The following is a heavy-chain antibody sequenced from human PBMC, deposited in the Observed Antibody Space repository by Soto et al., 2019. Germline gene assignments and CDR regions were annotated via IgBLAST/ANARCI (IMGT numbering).Heavy chain of an antibody. CDR1: GGSFSGYY. Sequence: SETLSLTCAVYGGSFSGYYWSWIRQPPGKGLEWIGEINHSGSANYNPSLESRVTISVDTSKNQFSLKLSSVTAADTAVYYCARSQGDTAMVTGYWGQGTLVTVSS. D-gene: IGHD5-18*01. V-gene: IGHV4-34*01. J-gene: IGHJ4*02. CDR3: ARSQGDTAMVTGY. CDR2: INHSGSA.